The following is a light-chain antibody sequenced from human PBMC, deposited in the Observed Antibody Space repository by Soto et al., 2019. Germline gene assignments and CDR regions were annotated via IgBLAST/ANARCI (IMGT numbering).Light chain of an antibody. V-gene: IGLV1-51*01. CDR1: SSNIGGNS. Sequence: QSVLTQPPSVSAAPGQKVTISCSGSSSNIGGNSVSWYQQRPGTAPKLLLYDDNKRPSGIPDRFSGSKSGTSATLGITGFQTGDEADYYCGSWDSSLSAYVFGTGTKVTVL. CDR2: DDN. J-gene: IGLJ1*01. CDR3: GSWDSSLSAYV.